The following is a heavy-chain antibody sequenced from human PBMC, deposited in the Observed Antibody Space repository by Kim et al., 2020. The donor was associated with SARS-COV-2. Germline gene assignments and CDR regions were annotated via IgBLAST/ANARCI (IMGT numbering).Heavy chain of an antibody. CDR1: GFTFSSFG. CDR2: IWHDGSNK. J-gene: IGHJ3*02. V-gene: IGHV3-33*01. Sequence: GGSLRLSCTASGFTFSSFGMHWVRPAPGKGLEWVAVIWHDGSNKVYADSVKGRFTISRDDSKNTVFLQMNGLRVEDTAVYYCARDKTSDVFDIWGQGTMVTGSS. CDR3: ARDKTSDVFDI.